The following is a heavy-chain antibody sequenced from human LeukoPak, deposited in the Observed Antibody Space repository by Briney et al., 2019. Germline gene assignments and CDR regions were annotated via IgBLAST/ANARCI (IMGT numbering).Heavy chain of an antibody. Sequence: KPGGSLRLSCAASGFTFSSYSMNWVRQAPGKGLEWVSSISSNSNYIYYADSVKGRFTISRDNAKNTLYLQMNSLRAEDTAVYYCARAFGSYSGSYFDYWGQGTLVTVSS. V-gene: IGHV3-21*01. CDR2: ISSNSNYI. J-gene: IGHJ4*02. CDR1: GFTFSSYS. D-gene: IGHD1-26*01. CDR3: ARAFGSYSGSYFDY.